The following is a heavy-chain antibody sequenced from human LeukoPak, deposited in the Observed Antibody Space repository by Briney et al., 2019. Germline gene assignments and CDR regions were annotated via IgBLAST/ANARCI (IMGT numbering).Heavy chain of an antibody. CDR3: AKHQNKGFDY. CDR2: ISGSGGST. CDR1: GFTFASYA. J-gene: IGHJ4*02. Sequence: PGGSLRLSCAAPGFTFASYAMSWVRQAPGKGLEWVSIISGSGGSTYYVDSVKGRFTISRDNSKNTLYLQMNSLRAEDTAVYYCAKHQNKGFDYWGQGTLVTVSS. V-gene: IGHV3-23*01.